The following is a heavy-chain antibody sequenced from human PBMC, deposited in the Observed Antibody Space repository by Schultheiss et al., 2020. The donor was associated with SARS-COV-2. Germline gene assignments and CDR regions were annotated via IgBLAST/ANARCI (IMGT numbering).Heavy chain of an antibody. Sequence: GGSLRLSCAASGFTFSSYAMSWVRQAPGKGLEWVSAISGSGGTTYYADPVKGRFTISRDNSKNTLYLQMNSLRAEDTAVYYCAKDQGRYCSGGSCYRYFDYWGQGTLVTVSS. D-gene: IGHD2-15*01. CDR1: GFTFSSYA. CDR3: AKDQGRYCSGGSCYRYFDY. V-gene: IGHV3-23*01. CDR2: ISGSGGTT. J-gene: IGHJ4*02.